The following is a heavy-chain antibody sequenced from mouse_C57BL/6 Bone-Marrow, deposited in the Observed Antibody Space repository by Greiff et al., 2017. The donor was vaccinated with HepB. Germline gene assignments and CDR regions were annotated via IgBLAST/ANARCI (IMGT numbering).Heavy chain of an antibody. J-gene: IGHJ1*03. CDR3: ARSGKFITTVVAHWYFDV. Sequence: QVQLQQPGAELVRPGTSVKLSCKASGYTFTSYWLHWVKQRPGQGLEWIGVIDPYDSYTNYNQKFKGKATLTVDTSSSTAYMQLSSLTSEDSAVYYCARSGKFITTVVAHWYFDVWGTGTTVTVSS. D-gene: IGHD1-1*01. V-gene: IGHV1-59*01. CDR1: GYTFTSYW. CDR2: IDPYDSYT.